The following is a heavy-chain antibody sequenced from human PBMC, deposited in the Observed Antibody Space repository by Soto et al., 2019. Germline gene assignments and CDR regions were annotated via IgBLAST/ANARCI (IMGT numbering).Heavy chain of an antibody. J-gene: IGHJ4*02. V-gene: IGHV3-53*01. CDR3: AKDGRGSGSHYNSFGY. Sequence: EVQLVESGGGLIQPGGSLKLSCAASGFTVGNNYMSWVRQAPGKGLEWVSLIYSTGTTKYADSVKGRFTVSRDNAKNTRYLQMNSLRAEDTAVYYCAKDGRGSGSHYNSFGYWGQGTLVTVS. CDR1: GFTVGNNY. CDR2: IYSTGTT. D-gene: IGHD3-10*01.